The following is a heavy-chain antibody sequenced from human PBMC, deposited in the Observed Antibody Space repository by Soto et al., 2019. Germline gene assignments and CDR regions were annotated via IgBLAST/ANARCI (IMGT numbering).Heavy chain of an antibody. J-gene: IGHJ6*02. CDR2: INPNSGGT. CDR3: ARDPGPAANYYYYGMDV. V-gene: IGHV1-2*04. Sequence: QVQLVQSGAEVKKPGASVKVSCKASGYTFTGYYMHWVRQAPGQGPEWMGWINPNSGGTNYAQKFQGWVTMTRDTSISTAYMELSRLRSDDTAVYYCARDPGPAANYYYYGMDVWGQGTTVTVSS. D-gene: IGHD2-2*01. CDR1: GYTFTGYY.